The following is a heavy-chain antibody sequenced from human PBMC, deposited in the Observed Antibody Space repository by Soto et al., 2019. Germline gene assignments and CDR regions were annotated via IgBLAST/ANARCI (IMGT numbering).Heavy chain of an antibody. J-gene: IGHJ6*02. Sequence: KTSETLSLTCTVSGGSISSGGYYWSWIRQHPGKGLEWIGYIYYSGSTYYNPSLKSRVTISVDTSKNQFSLKLSSVTAADTAVYYCARVACNSPPYYYYGMHVWGPGTMLTVS. D-gene: IGHD4-4*01. CDR3: ARVACNSPPYYYYGMHV. CDR1: GGSISSGGYY. V-gene: IGHV4-31*03. CDR2: IYYSGST.